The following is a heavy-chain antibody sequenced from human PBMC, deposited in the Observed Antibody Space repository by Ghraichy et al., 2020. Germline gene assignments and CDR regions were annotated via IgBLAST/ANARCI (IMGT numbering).Heavy chain of an antibody. Sequence: LSLTCAASGFTFSSYWMHWVRQAPGKGLVWVSRINSDGSSTSYADSVKGRFTISRDNAKNTLYLQMNSLRAEDTAVYYCARLGCSGGSCYSAGRFDYWGQGTLVTVSS. J-gene: IGHJ4*02. V-gene: IGHV3-74*01. CDR1: GFTFSSYW. CDR2: INSDGSST. D-gene: IGHD2-15*01. CDR3: ARLGCSGGSCYSAGRFDY.